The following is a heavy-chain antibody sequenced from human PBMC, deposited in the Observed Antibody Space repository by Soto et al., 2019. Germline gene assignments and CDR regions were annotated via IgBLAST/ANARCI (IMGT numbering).Heavy chain of an antibody. CDR1: GYTLTELS. CDR2: FDPEDGET. D-gene: IGHD6-13*01. J-gene: IGHJ6*02. Sequence: ASVKVSCKVSGYTLTELSMHWVRQAPGKGLEWMGGFDPEDGETIYAQKFQRRVTMTEDTSTDAAYMELSSLRSEDTAVYYCATAATPENSSSWYWYYYYGMDVWGQGTTVTVSS. V-gene: IGHV1-24*01. CDR3: ATAATPENSSSWYWYYYYGMDV.